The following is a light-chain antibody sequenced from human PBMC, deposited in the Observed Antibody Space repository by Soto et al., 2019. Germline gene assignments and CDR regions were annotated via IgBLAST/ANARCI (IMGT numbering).Light chain of an antibody. Sequence: DIQLTQSPSFLSASVGDRVTITCRTSQDSSSYLAWYQQKPGKAPQLLISAASTLQSGVPSRFSGSGSGTEFTLTISSLQPEDFATDYCQQLHSYPLSFGGGTKVEI. V-gene: IGKV1-9*01. CDR1: QDSSSY. CDR3: QQLHSYPLS. J-gene: IGKJ4*01. CDR2: AAS.